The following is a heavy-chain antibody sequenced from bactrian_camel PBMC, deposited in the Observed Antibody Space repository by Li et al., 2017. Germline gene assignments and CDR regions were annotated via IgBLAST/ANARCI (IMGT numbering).Heavy chain of an antibody. V-gene: IGHV3-1*01. CDR1: GFTFADHA. J-gene: IGHJ4*01. Sequence: VQLVESGGGLVQPGGSLRLSCAASGFTFADHAMGWIRQAPGKGLEWVSAINMRGDWTNYVNSVKGQFTISRDDAKNTMYLQLNSLKPEDTALYYCAKIREYDCYSRLNYWGQGTQVTVS. CDR3: AKIREYDCYSRLNY. D-gene: IGHD4*01. CDR2: INMRGDWT.